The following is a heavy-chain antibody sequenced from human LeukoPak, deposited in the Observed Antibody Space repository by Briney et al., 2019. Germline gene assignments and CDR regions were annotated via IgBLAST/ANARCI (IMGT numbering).Heavy chain of an antibody. Sequence: GGSLRLSCAASGFTVSSNYMSWVRQAPGEGLEWVSVIYSGGSTYYADSVKGRFTISRDNSKNTLYLQMNSLRAEDTAVYYCARDRRFTPGPEYYFDYWGQGTLVTVSS. CDR2: IYSGGST. CDR3: ARDRRFTPGPEYYFDY. V-gene: IGHV3-66*01. D-gene: IGHD3-16*01. CDR1: GFTVSSNY. J-gene: IGHJ4*02.